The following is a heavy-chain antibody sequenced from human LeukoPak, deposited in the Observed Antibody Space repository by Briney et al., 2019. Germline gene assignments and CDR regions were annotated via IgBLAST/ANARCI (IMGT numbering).Heavy chain of an antibody. Sequence: GGYLRLSGAVSGFTFSSHDLHWVRQAAGKGLEWVSTIGTTGDTFYPDSVKGRFTISRESAKNSLYLQMNSLRAGDTAVYYCARDLRGYRYGGYPYFYGMDVWGQGTTVTVSS. J-gene: IGHJ6*02. CDR1: GFTFSSHD. D-gene: IGHD5-18*01. CDR3: ARDLRGYRYGGYPYFYGMDV. V-gene: IGHV3-13*01. CDR2: IGTTGDT.